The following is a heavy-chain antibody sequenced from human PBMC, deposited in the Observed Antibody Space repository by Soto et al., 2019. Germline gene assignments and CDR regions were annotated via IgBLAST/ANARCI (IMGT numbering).Heavy chain of an antibody. Sequence: QVQLVQSGAEVKKPGASVKLSCKAPRYIFTAYFMHWVRQAPGQGLEWMGWINPNNGATHYGLSFQGRVTMTRDTSISTAYMELSSRRSDDTAVYYCASHDPGARFDPWGQGTLVIVSS. CDR1: RYIFTAYF. CDR3: ASHDPGARFDP. D-gene: IGHD1-1*01. CDR2: INPNNGAT. V-gene: IGHV1-2*02. J-gene: IGHJ5*02.